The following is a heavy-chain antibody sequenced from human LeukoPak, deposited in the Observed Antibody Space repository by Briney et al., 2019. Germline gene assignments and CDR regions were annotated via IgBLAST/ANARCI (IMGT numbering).Heavy chain of an antibody. CDR2: IYSGGST. V-gene: IGHV3-53*01. D-gene: IGHD4-17*01. J-gene: IGHJ3*02. Sequence: GGSLRLSCAASGFTFSSYAMSWVRQAPGKGLEWVSVIYSGGSTYYADSVKGRFTISRDNSKNTLYLQMNSLRAEDTAVYYCARERSRAFDIWGQGTMVTVSS. CDR1: GFTFSSYA. CDR3: ARERSRAFDI.